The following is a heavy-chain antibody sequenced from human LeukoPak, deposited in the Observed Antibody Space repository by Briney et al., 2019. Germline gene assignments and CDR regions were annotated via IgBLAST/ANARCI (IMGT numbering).Heavy chain of an antibody. Sequence: GGSLRLSCAASGFTFSSYWMHWVRQAPGKGLVWVSRINSDGSSTSYADSVKGRFTISRDNAKNTLYLQMNSLRAEDTAVYCCARLGVSSASYYFDYWGQGTLVTVSS. J-gene: IGHJ4*02. CDR2: INSDGSST. CDR1: GFTFSSYW. CDR3: ARLGVSSASYYFDY. D-gene: IGHD5/OR15-5a*01. V-gene: IGHV3-74*01.